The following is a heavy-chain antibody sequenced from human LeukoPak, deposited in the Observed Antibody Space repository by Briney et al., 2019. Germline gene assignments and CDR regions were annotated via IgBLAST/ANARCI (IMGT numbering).Heavy chain of an antibody. V-gene: IGHV4-38-2*02. Sequence: SETLSLTCTVSGYSISSGYYWGWIRQPPGKGLEWIGSIYHSGSTYYNPSLKSRVTISVDTSKNQFSLKLSSVTAADTAVYYCARSSRVVPPDYWGQGALVTVSS. J-gene: IGHJ4*02. CDR3: ARSSRVVPPDY. CDR2: IYHSGST. CDR1: GYSISSGYY.